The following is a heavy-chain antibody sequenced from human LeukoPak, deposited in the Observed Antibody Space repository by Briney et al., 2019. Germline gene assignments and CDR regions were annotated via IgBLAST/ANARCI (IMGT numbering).Heavy chain of an antibody. CDR1: GGSISSYC. D-gene: IGHD4-23*01. CDR2: IYTSGST. Sequence: PSETLSFTCTVSGGSISSYCWSWIRQPPGKGLEWIGYIYTSGSTNYNPSLKSRVTISVDTSKNQFSLKLSSVTAADTAVYYCARSRDGGNSEVFDYWGQGTLVTVSS. CDR3: ARSRDGGNSEVFDY. J-gene: IGHJ4*02. V-gene: IGHV4-4*09.